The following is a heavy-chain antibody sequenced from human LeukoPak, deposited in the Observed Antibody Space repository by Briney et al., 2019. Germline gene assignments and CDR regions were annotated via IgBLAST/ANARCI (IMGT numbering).Heavy chain of an antibody. CDR1: GYTFTGYY. CDR3: ARDRYSSITMVRGVTVGGY. V-gene: IGHV1-2*02. D-gene: IGHD3-10*01. Sequence: GASVKVSCKASGYTFTGYYMHWVRQAPGQGLEWMGWINPNSGGTNYAQKFQGRVTMTRDTSISTAYMELSRLRSDDTAVYYCARDRYSSITMVRGVTVGGYWGQGTLVTVSS. CDR2: INPNSGGT. J-gene: IGHJ4*02.